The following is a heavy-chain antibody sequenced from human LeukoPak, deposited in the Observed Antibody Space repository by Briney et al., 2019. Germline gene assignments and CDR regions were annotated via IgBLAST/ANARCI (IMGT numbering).Heavy chain of an antibody. Sequence: GSLRLSCAASGFTVSSNYMSWVRQAPGKGLEWVLVIYSGGSTYYADSVKGRFTISRDNSKNTLYLQMNSLRAEDTAVYYCAREGGDLLGETAPRDYYYYGMDVWGQGTTVTVSS. CDR1: GFTVSSNY. J-gene: IGHJ6*02. V-gene: IGHV3-66*01. CDR3: AREGGDLLGETAPRDYYYYGMDV. CDR2: IYSGGST. D-gene: IGHD5-18*01.